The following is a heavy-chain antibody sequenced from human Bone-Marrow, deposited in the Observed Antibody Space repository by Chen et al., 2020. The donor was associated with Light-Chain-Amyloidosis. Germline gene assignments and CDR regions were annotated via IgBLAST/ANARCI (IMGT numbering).Heavy chain of an antibody. CDR3: AQLYSYGRPFNH. CDR1: GFVFTTYG. CDR2: IRFDGSDK. V-gene: IGHV3-30*02. Sequence: VRLVESGGGVVQPGGSLRLSCAASGFVFTTYGFQWVRHAPGKGLEWVAFIRFDGSDKYYVDSVKGRFTISRDDSKNTVYLQMSRLRVEDTAMYYCAQLYSYGRPFNHWGQGTLVSVSS. D-gene: IGHD5-18*01. J-gene: IGHJ4*02.